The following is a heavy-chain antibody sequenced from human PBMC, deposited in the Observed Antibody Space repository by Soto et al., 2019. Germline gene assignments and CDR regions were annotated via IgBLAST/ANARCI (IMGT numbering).Heavy chain of an antibody. J-gene: IGHJ4*02. CDR3: ARGTPYSSGWYYFDF. D-gene: IGHD6-19*01. V-gene: IGHV3-30*03. CDR1: GFTFTTYG. Sequence: GGSLRLSCAASGFTFTTYGMHWVRQAPGKGLEWVAVISYDGTNKFYEDSVDGRFTISRDNSKNMLFLQMNSLRTEDTAVYYCARGTPYSSGWYYFDFWGQGTLVTV. CDR2: ISYDGTNK.